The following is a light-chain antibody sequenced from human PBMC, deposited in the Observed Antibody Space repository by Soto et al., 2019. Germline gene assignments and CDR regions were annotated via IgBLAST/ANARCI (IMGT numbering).Light chain of an antibody. J-gene: IGLJ1*01. V-gene: IGLV1-44*01. CDR2: TNS. CDR3: ATWDDSLNGYV. Sequence: QAVVTQPPSASGTPGQRITISCSGSGSNIGSNSVTWYQQLPRTAPKLLIYTNSQRPSGVPDRFSGSKSGTSASLAISGLQSGYEADYYCATWDDSLNGYVFGTGTKLTVL. CDR1: GSNIGSNS.